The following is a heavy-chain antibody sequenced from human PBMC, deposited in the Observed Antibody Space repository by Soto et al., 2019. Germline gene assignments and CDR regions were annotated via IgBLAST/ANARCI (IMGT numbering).Heavy chain of an antibody. D-gene: IGHD5-18*01. Sequence: PGESLKISCKASGYTFTTYWIGWVRQMPGKGLEWMGIIYPGDSDTRCSPSFQGQVTISADKSISTAYLQWSSLKASDTAMYYCARQPSRGYTNAYSADYWGQGTLVTVSS. CDR1: GYTFTTYW. V-gene: IGHV5-51*01. J-gene: IGHJ4*02. CDR2: IYPGDSDT. CDR3: ARQPSRGYTNAYSADY.